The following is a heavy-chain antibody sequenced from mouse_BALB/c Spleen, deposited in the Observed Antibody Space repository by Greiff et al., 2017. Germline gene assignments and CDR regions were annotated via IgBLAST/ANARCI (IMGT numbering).Heavy chain of an antibody. D-gene: IGHD1-3*01. CDR2: IDPENGDT. CDR3: NGGNYWFAY. Sequence: VQLQQSGAELVRSGASVKLSCTASGFNIKDYYMHWVKQRPEQGLEWIGWIDPENGDTEYAPKFQGKATMTADTSSNTAYLQLSSLTSEDTAVYYCNGGNYWFAYWGQGTLVTVSA. V-gene: IGHV14-4*02. J-gene: IGHJ3*01. CDR1: GFNIKDYY.